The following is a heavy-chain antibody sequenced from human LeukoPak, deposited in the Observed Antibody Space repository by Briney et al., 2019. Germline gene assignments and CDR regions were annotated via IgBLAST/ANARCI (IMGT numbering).Heavy chain of an antibody. D-gene: IGHD3-9*01. V-gene: IGHV3-7*05. CDR3: AREDILTGFDY. CDR2: IKQDGSEK. Sequence: TGGSLRLSCAASAFTFSTYWMSWVRQVPGKGLEWVANIKQDGSEKYYVDSVKGRFTISRDNSKNTLYLQMNSLRAEDTAVYYCAREDILTGFDYWGQGTLVTVSS. J-gene: IGHJ4*02. CDR1: AFTFSTYW.